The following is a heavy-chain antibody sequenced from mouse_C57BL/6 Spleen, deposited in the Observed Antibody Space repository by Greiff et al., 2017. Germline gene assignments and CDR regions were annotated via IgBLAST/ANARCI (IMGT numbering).Heavy chain of an antibody. CDR2: IDPYDSYT. Sequence: QVQLQQPGAELVMPGASVKLSCKASGYTFTSYWMHWVKQRPGQGLEWIGEIDPYDSYTNYNQKFKGKATLTVDKSSSTASMQLSSLTSEDSAVYYCASCGSYYFGDWGQGTTLTVSS. D-gene: IGHD1-1*02. V-gene: IGHV1-69*01. CDR3: ASCGSYYFGD. J-gene: IGHJ2*01. CDR1: GYTFTSYW.